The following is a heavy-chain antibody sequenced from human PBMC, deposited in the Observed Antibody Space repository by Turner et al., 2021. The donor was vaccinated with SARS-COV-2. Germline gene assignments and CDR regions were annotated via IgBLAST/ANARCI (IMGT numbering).Heavy chain of an antibody. CDR2: IIPIFGTA. J-gene: IGHJ6*02. CDR3: AGGNYYDSSGYTLGHAGYYYGLDV. Sequence: QVQLVQSGAEVKKPGSSVKVSCKASGGTFRRYAISWVRQAPGQGLGWMGGIIPIFGTANSGQKFQGRVTITADESTSTAYMEFSSLRSEDTAVYYCAGGNYYDSSGYTLGHAGYYYGLDVWGQGTTVTVSS. D-gene: IGHD3-22*01. V-gene: IGHV1-69*01. CDR1: GGTFRRYA.